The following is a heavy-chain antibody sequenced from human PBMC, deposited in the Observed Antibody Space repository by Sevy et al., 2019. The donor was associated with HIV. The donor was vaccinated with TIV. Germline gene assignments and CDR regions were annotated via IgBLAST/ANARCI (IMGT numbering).Heavy chain of an antibody. J-gene: IGHJ5*02. CDR1: GGTFSSYA. Sequence: ASLKVSCKASGGTFSSYAISWVRQAPGQGLEWMGGIIPIFGTANYAQKFQGRVTITADKSTSTAYMELSSLRSEDTAVYYCARSSTMVRGVIITLFWFDPWGQGTLVTVSS. V-gene: IGHV1-69*06. CDR2: IIPIFGTA. D-gene: IGHD3-10*01. CDR3: ARSSTMVRGVIITLFWFDP.